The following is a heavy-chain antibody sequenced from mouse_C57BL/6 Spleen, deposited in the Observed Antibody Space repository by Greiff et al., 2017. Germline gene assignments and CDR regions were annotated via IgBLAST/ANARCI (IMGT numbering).Heavy chain of an antibody. D-gene: IGHD2-1*01. V-gene: IGHV5-17*01. CDR3: ARTGNYGDYAMDY. J-gene: IGHJ4*01. Sequence: DVMLVESGGGLVKPGGSLKLSCAASGFTFSDYGMHWVRQAPEKGLEWVAYISSGSSTIYYADTVKGRFTISRDNAKNTLFLQMTSLRSEDTAMYYCARTGNYGDYAMDYWGQGASVTVSS. CDR1: GFTFSDYG. CDR2: ISSGSSTI.